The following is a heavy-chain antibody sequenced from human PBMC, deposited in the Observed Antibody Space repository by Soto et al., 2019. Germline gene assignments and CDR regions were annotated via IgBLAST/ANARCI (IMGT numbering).Heavy chain of an antibody. CDR3: ARDLFGSSWDMGWFDP. D-gene: IGHD6-13*01. CDR2: IYYSGST. Sequence: LSLTCTVSGGSISSYYWSWIRQPPGKGLEWIGYIYYSGSTNYNPSLKSRVTISVDTSKNQFSLKLSSVTAADTAVYYCARDLFGSSWDMGWFDPWGQGTLVTVSS. J-gene: IGHJ5*02. V-gene: IGHV4-59*01. CDR1: GGSISSYY.